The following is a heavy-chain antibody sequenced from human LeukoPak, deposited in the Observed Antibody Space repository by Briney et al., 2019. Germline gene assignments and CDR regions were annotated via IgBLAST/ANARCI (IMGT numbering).Heavy chain of an antibody. D-gene: IGHD6-13*01. Sequence: GGSLRLSGAASGFTFSNAWLSWVRQAPGKGLEWVGRIKSKTDGGTTDYSAPVKGRFTISRDDSKNTLYLQMNSLKTEDTAVYYCTTDPRQQLVYFDYWGQGTLVTVSS. CDR3: TTDPRQQLVYFDY. CDR1: GFTFSNAW. V-gene: IGHV3-15*01. CDR2: IKSKTDGGTT. J-gene: IGHJ4*02.